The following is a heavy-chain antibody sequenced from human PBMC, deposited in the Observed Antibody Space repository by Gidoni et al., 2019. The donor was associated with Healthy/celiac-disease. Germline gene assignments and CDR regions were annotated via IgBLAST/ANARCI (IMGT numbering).Heavy chain of an antibody. CDR3: ARVGWSAIAAAGTDTPNWFDP. CDR2: ISAYNGNT. J-gene: IGHJ5*02. D-gene: IGHD6-13*01. V-gene: IGHV1-18*01. CDR1: GYTFTSYG. Sequence: QVQLVQSGAEVKKPGASVKVSCKASGYTFTSYGISWVRQAPGQGLEWMGWISAYNGNTNYAQKLQGRVTMTTDTSTSTAYMELRSLRSDDTAVYYCARVGWSAIAAAGTDTPNWFDPWGQGTLVTVSS.